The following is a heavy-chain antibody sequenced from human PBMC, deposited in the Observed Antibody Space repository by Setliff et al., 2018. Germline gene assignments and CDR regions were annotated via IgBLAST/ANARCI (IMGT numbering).Heavy chain of an antibody. Sequence: SVKVSCKASGGFSTHAISWVRQVPGQGLEWMEGIIPILGTTDYAQNFQGRVTITTDESTSSAYLEMSNLRSEDTAVYYCASALIRRVAVAGKSQFDYWGQGTLVTVSS. CDR1: GGFSTHA. D-gene: IGHD6-19*01. CDR3: ASALIRRVAVAGKSQFDY. J-gene: IGHJ4*01. V-gene: IGHV1-69*05. CDR2: IIPILGTT.